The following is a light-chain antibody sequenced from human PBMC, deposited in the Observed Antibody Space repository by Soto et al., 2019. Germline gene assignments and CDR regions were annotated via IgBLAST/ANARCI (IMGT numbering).Light chain of an antibody. Sequence: DIVMTQSPGTLSVSPGERATLYCRASQSVNSNLAWYQQKPGQAPRLLINGASTRATGIPARFCGSGSGTEFTLTINSRQSEDFAVYYCQQYHNWPRTFGQGTKLEI. V-gene: IGKV3-15*01. CDR3: QQYHNWPRT. CDR2: GAS. J-gene: IGKJ2*02. CDR1: QSVNSN.